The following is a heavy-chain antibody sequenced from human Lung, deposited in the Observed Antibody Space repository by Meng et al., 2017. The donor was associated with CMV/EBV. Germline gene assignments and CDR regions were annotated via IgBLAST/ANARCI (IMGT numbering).Heavy chain of an antibody. CDR1: GYTFNNFG. V-gene: IGHV1-18*04. D-gene: IGHD2-8*01. CDR3: ARADNGVHVFMNYGMDV. J-gene: IGHJ6*02. CDR2: ISPYIGNT. Sequence: ASXXVSXKASGYTFNNFGISWVRQAPGQGLEWMGWISPYIGNTNYAQKFQGRVTMTTDTPTRTAYMDLRSLRSDDTAVYYCARADNGVHVFMNYGMDVWDQGTXVTV.